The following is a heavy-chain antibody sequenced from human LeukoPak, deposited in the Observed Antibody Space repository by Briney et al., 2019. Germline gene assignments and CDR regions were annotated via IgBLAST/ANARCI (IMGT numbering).Heavy chain of an antibody. J-gene: IGHJ4*02. Sequence: ASVKVSCKASGYTFTSFGISWVRQAPGQGLEWMGWISTYNTNTQYAQKLQGRVTMTTDTSASTASMDLRSLTSDDTAVYYCARGRELDYWGQGTLVTVSS. CDR3: ARGRELDY. CDR1: GYTFTSFG. CDR2: ISTYNTNT. D-gene: IGHD1-26*01. V-gene: IGHV1-18*01.